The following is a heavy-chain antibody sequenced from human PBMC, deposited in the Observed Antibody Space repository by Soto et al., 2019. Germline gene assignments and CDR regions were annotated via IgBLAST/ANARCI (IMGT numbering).Heavy chain of an antibody. J-gene: IGHJ5*02. Sequence: QVQLQESGPGLVKPSQTLSLTCTVSGGSISSGGYYWSWIRQHPGKGLEWMGYIYYSGSTYYNPSLKSRVTISVETSKNQFCLKLSSVTAADTAVYYCARDSSYDIHWFDPWGQGTLVTVSS. CDR1: GGSISSGGYY. V-gene: IGHV4-31*03. CDR3: ARDSSYDIHWFDP. CDR2: IYYSGST. D-gene: IGHD3-9*01.